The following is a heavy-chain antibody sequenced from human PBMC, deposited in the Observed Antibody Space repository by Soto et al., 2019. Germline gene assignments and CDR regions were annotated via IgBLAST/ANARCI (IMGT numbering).Heavy chain of an antibody. J-gene: IGHJ4*02. CDR2: INPYDGYT. V-gene: IGHV1-18*04. D-gene: IGHD6-13*01. CDR1: GYTFSNYG. Sequence: QVQLVQSGAEVKNPGASVKVSCTASGYTFSNYGISWVRQAPGQGLEWMGWINPYDGYTKYARKFQGRDTMTTDTSKSTAYIEVKRLTSNDTAVYYCTTTTAGDYWGQVTLVTVYS. CDR3: TTTTAGDY.